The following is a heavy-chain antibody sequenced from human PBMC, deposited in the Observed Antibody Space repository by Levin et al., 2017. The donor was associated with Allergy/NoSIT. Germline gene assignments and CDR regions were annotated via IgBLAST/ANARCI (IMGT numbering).Heavy chain of an antibody. CDR2: IDWDDDK. CDR1: GFSLSTRGMR. Sequence: SGPTLVKPTQTLTLTCTFSGFSLSTRGMRVSWIRQPPGKALEWLARIDWDDDKFYSTSLKTRLTISKDTSKNQVVLTMTNMDPVDTATYYCARGYQRGYYDYMDVWGKGTTVTVSS. V-gene: IGHV2-70*04. D-gene: IGHD2-2*01. CDR3: ARGYQRGYYDYMDV. J-gene: IGHJ6*03.